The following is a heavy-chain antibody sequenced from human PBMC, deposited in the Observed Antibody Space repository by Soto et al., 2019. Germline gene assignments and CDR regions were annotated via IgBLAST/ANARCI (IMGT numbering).Heavy chain of an antibody. CDR2: MNPETGDT. D-gene: IGHD1-26*01. J-gene: IGHJ5*02. CDR1: GYTFTTYD. Sequence: QVQVVQSGAEVKKPGASVKVSCKVSGYTFTTYDINWVRQAPGQGLEWMGWMNPETGDTGYGQQFQGRVTLSRNTAITTAYLDLTNLRFEDTAVYYWASGLRGTPCGQGTLVTVSA. V-gene: IGHV1-8*01. CDR3: ASGLRGTP.